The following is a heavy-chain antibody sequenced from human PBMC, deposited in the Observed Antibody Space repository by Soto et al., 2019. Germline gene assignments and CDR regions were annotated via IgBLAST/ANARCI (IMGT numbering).Heavy chain of an antibody. D-gene: IGHD2-2*02. CDR3: ARGEGYCSSTSCHRYYFDY. V-gene: IGHV3-53*04. Sequence: EVQLVESGGGLVQPGGSLRLSCAASGFTVTSNYMSWVRQAPGKGLAWVSVIYSGSSTYYADSVKGRFTISRHNSQNTLYLQMNSLRAEDMGVYYCARGEGYCSSTSCHRYYFDYWGQGTLVTVSS. CDR1: GFTVTSNY. J-gene: IGHJ4*02. CDR2: IYSGSST.